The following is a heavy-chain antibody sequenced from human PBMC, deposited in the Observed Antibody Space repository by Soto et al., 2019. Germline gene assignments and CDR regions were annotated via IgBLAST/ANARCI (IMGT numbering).Heavy chain of an antibody. CDR2: IIPILGIA. Sequence: SVKVSCKASGGTFSSYTISWVRQAPRRGLEWMGRIIPILGIANYAQKFQGRVTITADKSTSTAYMELRSLRSEDTAVYYCARGRDYGDYYWFDPWGQGTLVTVPS. D-gene: IGHD4-17*01. CDR1: GGTFSSYT. J-gene: IGHJ5*02. V-gene: IGHV1-69*02. CDR3: ARGRDYGDYYWFDP.